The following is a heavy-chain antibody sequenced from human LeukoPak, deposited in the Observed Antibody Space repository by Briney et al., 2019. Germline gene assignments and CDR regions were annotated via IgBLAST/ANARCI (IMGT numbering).Heavy chain of an antibody. D-gene: IGHD1-26*01. CDR2: IGWNSGSI. CDR3: AKVAIVGATYYFDY. CDR1: GFTFDDYA. V-gene: IGHV3-9*01. Sequence: GGSLRLSCAASGFTFDDYAMHWVRQAPGKGLEWVSGIGWNSGSIGYADSVKGRFTISRDNAKNSLYLQMNSLRAEDTALYYCAKVAIVGATYYFDYWGQGTLVTVSS. J-gene: IGHJ4*02.